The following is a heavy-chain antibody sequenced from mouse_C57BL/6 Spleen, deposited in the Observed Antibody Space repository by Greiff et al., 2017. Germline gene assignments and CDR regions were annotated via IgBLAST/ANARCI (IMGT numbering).Heavy chain of an antibody. CDR3: ARGISTTVVEYFDY. CDR2: IYPGSGST. J-gene: IGHJ2*01. CDR1: GYTFTSYW. Sequence: QVQLQQPGAELVKPGASVKMSCKASGYTFTSYWITWVKQRPGQGLEWIGDIYPGSGSTNYNEKFKSKATLTVDTSSSTAYMQLSSLTSEDSAVYYCARGISTTVVEYFDYWGQGTTLTVSS. D-gene: IGHD1-1*01. V-gene: IGHV1-55*01.